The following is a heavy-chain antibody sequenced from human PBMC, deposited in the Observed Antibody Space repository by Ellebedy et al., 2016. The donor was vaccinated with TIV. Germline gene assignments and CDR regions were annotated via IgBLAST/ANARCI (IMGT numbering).Heavy chain of an antibody. Sequence: MPSETLSLTCTVSGGSISSYSSYWGWIRQPPGRGLESFGYIHYSGSTYYNPALESRVTISVDTSRNQFSLRLSSVTAADTAVYFCARRSTSWFDPWGQGTLVIVSS. J-gene: IGHJ5*02. CDR3: ARRSTSWFDP. D-gene: IGHD5/OR15-5a*01. V-gene: IGHV4-39*01. CDR2: IHYSGST. CDR1: GGSISSYSSY.